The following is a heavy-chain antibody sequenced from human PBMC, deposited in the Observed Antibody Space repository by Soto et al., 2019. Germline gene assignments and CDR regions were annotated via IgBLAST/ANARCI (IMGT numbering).Heavy chain of an antibody. J-gene: IGHJ4*02. V-gene: IGHV3-30*03. CDR1: GFTFSSYG. D-gene: IGHD3-22*01. CDR2: ISYDGSNK. CDR3: ATDYYDSSGYYQIDY. Sequence: PGGSLRLSCAASGFTFSSYGMHWVRQAPGKGLEWVAVISYDGSNKYYADSVKGRFTISRDNSKNTLYLQMNSLRAEDTAVYYCATDYYDSSGYYQIDYWGQGTLVTVSS.